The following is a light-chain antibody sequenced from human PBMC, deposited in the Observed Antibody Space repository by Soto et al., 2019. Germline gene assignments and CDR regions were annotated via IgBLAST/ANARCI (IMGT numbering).Light chain of an antibody. Sequence: QSVLTQPASVSGSPGQSITISCTGTSSDIGGYIYVSWYQHHPGKAPKLLIYDVSNRPSGVSNRFSGSKSGNTASLTISGLQVEDEDYYFCSTYTSRRKRFGGGTKVTVL. V-gene: IGLV2-14*03. CDR3: STYTSRRKR. CDR2: DVS. CDR1: SSDIGGYIY. J-gene: IGLJ2*01.